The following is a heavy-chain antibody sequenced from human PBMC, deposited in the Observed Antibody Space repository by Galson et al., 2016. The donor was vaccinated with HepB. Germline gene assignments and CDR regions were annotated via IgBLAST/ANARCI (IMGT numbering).Heavy chain of an antibody. Sequence: SLRLSCAVFGFNLNSYSMNWVRQAPGKGLEWISYITSSSSLIFYADSVKGRFTISRDNARNSLHLQMNILRDEDTAVYYCARVVYGSGSYYRFYDYWGQGTLGTVSS. J-gene: IGHJ4*02. D-gene: IGHD3-10*01. CDR1: GFNLNSYS. V-gene: IGHV3-48*02. CDR3: ARVVYGSGSYYRFYDY. CDR2: ITSSSSLI.